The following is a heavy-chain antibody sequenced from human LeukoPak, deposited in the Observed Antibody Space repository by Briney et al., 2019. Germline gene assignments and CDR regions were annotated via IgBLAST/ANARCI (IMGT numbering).Heavy chain of an antibody. D-gene: IGHD4-17*01. J-gene: IGHJ6*02. CDR1: GGSFSGYY. V-gene: IGHV4-34*01. CDR2: INHSGST. CDR3: ARISTTVTTAGYYYYGMDV. Sequence: SETLSLTCAVYGGSFSGYYWSWIRQPPGKGLEWIGEINHSGSTNYNPSLKSRVTISVDTSKNQFSLKLSSVTAADTAVYYCARISTTVTTAGYYYYGMDVWSQGTTVTVSS.